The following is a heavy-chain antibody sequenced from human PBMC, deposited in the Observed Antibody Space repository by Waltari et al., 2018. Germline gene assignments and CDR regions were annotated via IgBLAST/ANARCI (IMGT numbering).Heavy chain of an antibody. J-gene: IGHJ6*02. Sequence: QVHLVQSGPAVKRPGASVKVSCKASGYTFNHYGISWVRQAPGHGLEWMGWSGTYEGIANYAQRVEDRVTMTVDSPTSTAYMELRNLRSDDTGIYYCARAGYGVPTYTYYGMDVWGQGTTVTVSS. CDR2: SGTYEGIA. V-gene: IGHV1-18*01. D-gene: IGHD5-18*01. CDR1: GYTFNHYG. CDR3: ARAGYGVPTYTYYGMDV.